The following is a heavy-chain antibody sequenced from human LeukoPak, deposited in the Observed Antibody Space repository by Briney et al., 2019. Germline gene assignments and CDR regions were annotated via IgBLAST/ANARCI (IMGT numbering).Heavy chain of an antibody. CDR1: GFTFSSYA. CDR3: ARRYCSSTRCYADYYYYGVDV. CDR2: ISGSGGTT. D-gene: IGHD2-2*01. V-gene: IGHV3-23*01. Sequence: AGSLRLSSAASGFTFSSYAMSWVRQAPGQGLEWVSGISGSGGTTNYADSVKGRFTISRDNSKNTLFLQMNSLGPEDTAVYYCARRYCSSTRCYADYYYYGVDVWGQGTTVTVSS. J-gene: IGHJ6*02.